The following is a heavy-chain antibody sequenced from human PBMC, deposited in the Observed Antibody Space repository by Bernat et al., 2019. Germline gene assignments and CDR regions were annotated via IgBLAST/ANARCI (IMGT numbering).Heavy chain of an antibody. J-gene: IGHJ3*02. V-gene: IGHV3-30*18. CDR1: GFTFSSYG. CDR2: ISYDGSNK. Sequence: QVQLVESGGGVVQPGRSLRLSCAASGFTFSSYGMHWVRQAPGKGLEWVAVISYDGSNKYYADSVKGRFTISRDNSKNTLYLQMNSLSAEDTAVYYCAKAANYYGSGSYPGPLDAFDIWGQGTMVTVSS. D-gene: IGHD3-10*01. CDR3: AKAANYYGSGSYPGPLDAFDI.